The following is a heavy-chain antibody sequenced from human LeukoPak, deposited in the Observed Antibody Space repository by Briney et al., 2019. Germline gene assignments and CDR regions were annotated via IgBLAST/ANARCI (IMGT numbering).Heavy chain of an antibody. Sequence: SETLSLTCTVSDGSLNTPNYYWGWIRQPPGKGLEWIGEINHSGSTNYNPSLKSRVTISVDTSKNQFSLKLSSVTAADTAVYYCARERGRYCSGGSCYWFDYWGQGTLVTVSS. CDR2: INHSGST. J-gene: IGHJ4*02. V-gene: IGHV4-39*07. D-gene: IGHD2-15*01. CDR3: ARERGRYCSGGSCYWFDY. CDR1: DGSLNTPNYY.